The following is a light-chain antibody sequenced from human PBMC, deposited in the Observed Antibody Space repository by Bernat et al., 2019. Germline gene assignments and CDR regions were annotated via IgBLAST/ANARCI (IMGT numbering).Light chain of an antibody. J-gene: IGLJ2*01. CDR3: ISYSGNKYVV. CDR1: SSDVGDYNY. Sequence: QSALTQPPSASGSPGQSVTISCTGTSSDVGDYNYVSWYQQHPGKAPKLIIYEVNKRPSGVPDRFSASKSGHTASLTVSGLQAEDEADYYCISYSGNKYVVFGGGTTLTVL. CDR2: EVN. V-gene: IGLV2-8*01.